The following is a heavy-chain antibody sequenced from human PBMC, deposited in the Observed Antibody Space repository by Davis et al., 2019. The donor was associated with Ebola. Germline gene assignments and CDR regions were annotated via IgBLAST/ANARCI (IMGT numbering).Heavy chain of an antibody. CDR3: AIPDCSGANCYSVYIKN. CDR1: GFTFSNFP. D-gene: IGHD2-15*01. J-gene: IGHJ4*02. V-gene: IGHV3-30-3*01. CDR2: ISYDGSNK. Sequence: GESLKISCAASGFTFSNFPMHWVRQAPGKGLDWVAVISYDGSNKFYADSVKGRFTISRDNSKNTLYVQMNSLRAEDTAVYYCAIPDCSGANCYSVYIKNWGQGTLVTVSS.